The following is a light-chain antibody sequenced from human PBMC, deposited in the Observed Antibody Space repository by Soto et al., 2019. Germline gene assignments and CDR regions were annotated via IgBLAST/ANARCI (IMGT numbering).Light chain of an antibody. CDR1: QSVSSY. V-gene: IGKV3-11*01. CDR2: GAS. Sequence: EIVLTQSPAILSLSPGERATLSCRASQSVSSYLTWYQLKPGQAPRLLIYGASIRATDIPARFSGSGSGTDFTLTISSLEPEDFAVYYCQQRSDWPLTFGGGTKVEIK. J-gene: IGKJ4*01. CDR3: QQRSDWPLT.